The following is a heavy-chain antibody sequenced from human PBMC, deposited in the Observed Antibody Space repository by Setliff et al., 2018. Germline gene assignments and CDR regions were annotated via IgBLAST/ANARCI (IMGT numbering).Heavy chain of an antibody. CDR3: ARARHFGMDV. CDR2: IIPILAIA. CDR1: GGTFSSYA. J-gene: IGHJ6*02. Sequence: RASVKVSCKASGGTFSSYAISWVRQAPGQGLEWMGGIIPILAIANYAQKLQGRVTLTRDTSIRTTYMELATLRSDDTAVYYCARARHFGMDVWGQGTTVTVSS. V-gene: IGHV1-69*10.